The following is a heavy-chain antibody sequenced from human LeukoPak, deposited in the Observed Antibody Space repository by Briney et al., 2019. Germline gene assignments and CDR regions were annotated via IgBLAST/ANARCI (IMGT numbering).Heavy chain of an antibody. D-gene: IGHD6-19*01. CDR2: INHSGST. CDR3: ARVGVRQWLAKNFDY. Sequence: PSETLSLTCAVYGGSFSGYYWSWIRQPPGKGLEWIGEINHSGSTNYNPSLKSRVTISVDTSKNQFSLKLSSVAAADTAVYYCARVGVRQWLAKNFDYWGQGTLVTVSS. J-gene: IGHJ4*02. CDR1: GGSFSGYY. V-gene: IGHV4-34*01.